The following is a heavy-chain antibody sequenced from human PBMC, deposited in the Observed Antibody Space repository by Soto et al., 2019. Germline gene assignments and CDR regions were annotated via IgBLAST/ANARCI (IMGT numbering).Heavy chain of an antibody. J-gene: IGHJ6*02. CDR3: AKSKIHYYYGMDV. V-gene: IGHV3-9*01. CDR2: ISWNSGSI. Sequence: GGSLRLSCAASGFTFDDYAMHWVRQAPGKGLEWVSGISWNSGSIGYADSVKGRFTISRDNAKNSLYLQMNSLRAEDTALYCCAKSKIHYYYGMDVGGQGATVNVSS. CDR1: GFTFDDYA.